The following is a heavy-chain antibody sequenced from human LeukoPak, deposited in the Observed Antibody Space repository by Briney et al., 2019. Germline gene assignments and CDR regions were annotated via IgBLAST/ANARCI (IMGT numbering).Heavy chain of an antibody. CDR2: ISGSGGST. J-gene: IGHJ4*02. Sequence: GGSLRLSCAASGFTFSSYAMSWVRQAPGKGLEGVSAISGSGGSTYYADSVKGRFTISRDNSKNTLYLQMNSLRAEDAAVYYCAKAAWWRGYCSSTSCYGEFDYWGQGTLVTVSS. D-gene: IGHD2-2*01. CDR1: GFTFSSYA. V-gene: IGHV3-23*01. CDR3: AKAAWWRGYCSSTSCYGEFDY.